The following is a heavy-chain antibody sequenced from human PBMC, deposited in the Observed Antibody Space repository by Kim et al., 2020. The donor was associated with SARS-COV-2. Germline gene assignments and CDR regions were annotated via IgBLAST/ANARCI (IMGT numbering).Heavy chain of an antibody. J-gene: IGHJ4*02. CDR1: GGTFSSYA. D-gene: IGHD6-13*01. V-gene: IGHV1-69*13. Sequence: SVKVSCKASGGTFSSYAISWVRQAPGQGLEWMGGIIPIFGTANYAQKFQGRVTITADESTSTAYMELSSLRSEDTAVYYCARVGAAAGTTSDYWGQGTLVTVSS. CDR3: ARVGAAAGTTSDY. CDR2: IIPIFGTA.